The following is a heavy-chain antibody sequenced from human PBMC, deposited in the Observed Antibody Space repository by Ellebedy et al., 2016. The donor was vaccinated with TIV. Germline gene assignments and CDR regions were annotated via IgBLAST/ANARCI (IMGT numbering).Heavy chain of an antibody. Sequence: MPSETLSLTCTVSGGSISSRTRYWGWFRQTPEKGLEWIGTVYFTGTTYYNPSLSSRITLSADTSNNQFSLKLTSVTAADTAVYYCATARRDPLYHGVDVWGRGTTVTVSS. D-gene: IGHD6-13*01. CDR3: ATARRDPLYHGVDV. CDR1: GGSISSRTRY. J-gene: IGHJ6*02. CDR2: VYFTGTT. V-gene: IGHV4-39*01.